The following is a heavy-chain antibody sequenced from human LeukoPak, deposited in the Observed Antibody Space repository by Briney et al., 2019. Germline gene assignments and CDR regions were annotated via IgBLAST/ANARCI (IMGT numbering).Heavy chain of an antibody. J-gene: IGHJ4*02. V-gene: IGHV3-30*02. CDR3: AKDVNVGGDYFDY. CDR1: GFTFSSYG. Sequence: PGGSLRLSCAASGFTFSSYGMHWVRQPPGKGLEWVTFIRYDGSNKYYADSVKGRFTFSRDNSKNTLYLQMNSLRAEDTAVYYCAKDVNVGGDYFDYWGQGTLVTVSS. D-gene: IGHD3-10*01. CDR2: IRYDGSNK.